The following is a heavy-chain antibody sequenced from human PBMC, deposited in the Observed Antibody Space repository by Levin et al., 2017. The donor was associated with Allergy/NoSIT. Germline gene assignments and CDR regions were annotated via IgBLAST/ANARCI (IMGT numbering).Heavy chain of an antibody. J-gene: IGHJ4*02. Sequence: LSLTCAASGFTFSSYAMHWVRQAPGKGLEWVAVISYDGSNKYYADSVKGRFTISRDNSKNTLYLQMNSLRAEDTAVYYCARAYTRITAAGYFDYWGQGTLVTVSS. CDR2: ISYDGSNK. D-gene: IGHD6-13*01. V-gene: IGHV3-30-3*01. CDR3: ARAYTRITAAGYFDY. CDR1: GFTFSSYA.